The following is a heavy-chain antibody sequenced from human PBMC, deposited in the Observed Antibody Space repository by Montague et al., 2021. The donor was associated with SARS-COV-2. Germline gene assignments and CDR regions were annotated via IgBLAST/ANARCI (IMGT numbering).Heavy chain of an antibody. Sequence: SETLSLTCTVSGGSISSSSYYWGWIRQPPGKGLEWIGRIYYSGSTYYNPSLKSRVTISVDTSKNQFSLKLSSVTAADTAVYYCARGVTMIVVVMRYNWFDPWGQGTLVTVSS. CDR1: GGSISSSSYY. CDR2: IYYSGST. V-gene: IGHV4-39*01. J-gene: IGHJ5*02. D-gene: IGHD3-22*01. CDR3: ARGVTMIVVVMRYNWFDP.